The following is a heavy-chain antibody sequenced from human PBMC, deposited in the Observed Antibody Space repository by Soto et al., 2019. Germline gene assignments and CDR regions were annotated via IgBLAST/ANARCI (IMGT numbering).Heavy chain of an antibody. Sequence: SETLSLTCAVYGGSFSGYYWSWVRQPPGKGLEWIGEINHSGSTDYNPSLKSRVTMSVDTSKNQFSLTLSSVTAADTAVYYCARKLSSGWYVDYWGQGTLVTVSS. CDR2: INHSGST. CDR3: ARKLSSGWYVDY. D-gene: IGHD6-19*01. V-gene: IGHV4-34*01. CDR1: GGSFSGYY. J-gene: IGHJ4*02.